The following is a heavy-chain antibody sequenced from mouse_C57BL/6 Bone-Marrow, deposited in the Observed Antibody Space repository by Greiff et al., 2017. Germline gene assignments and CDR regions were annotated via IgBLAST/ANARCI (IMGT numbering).Heavy chain of an antibody. Sequence: QVQLQQSGAELVRPGASVTLSCKASGYTFTDYEMHWVKQTPVHGLEWIGAIDPETGGTAYNQTFKGKAILTADKSSSTAYMELRSLTSEDSAVYYCTRWLPFYAMDYWGQGTSVTVSS. CDR1: GYTFTDYE. J-gene: IGHJ4*01. V-gene: IGHV1-15*01. CDR2: IDPETGGT. CDR3: TRWLPFYAMDY. D-gene: IGHD2-2*01.